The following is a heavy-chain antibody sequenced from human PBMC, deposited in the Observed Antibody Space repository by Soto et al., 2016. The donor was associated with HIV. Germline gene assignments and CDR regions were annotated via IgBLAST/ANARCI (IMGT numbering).Heavy chain of an antibody. Sequence: EVQLVESGGGLVKPGGSLRLSCAASGFTFSSYSMNWVRQAPGKGLEWVSSISSSSSYIYYADSVKGRFTISRDNAKNSLYLQMNSLRAEDTAVYYCARAPTITMVRGSYWGQGTLVTVSS. V-gene: IGHV3-21*01. J-gene: IGHJ4*02. CDR3: ARAPTITMVRGSY. D-gene: IGHD3-10*01. CDR1: GFTFSSYS. CDR2: ISSSSSYI.